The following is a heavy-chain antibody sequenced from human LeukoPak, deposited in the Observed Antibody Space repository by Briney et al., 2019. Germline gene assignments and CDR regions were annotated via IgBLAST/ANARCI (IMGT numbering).Heavy chain of an antibody. J-gene: IGHJ4*02. CDR2: IQDSETT. CDR1: GGSISSYY. D-gene: IGHD3-16*01. Sequence: PSEPLSLTCTVSGGSISSYYWSWIRQPPGKGLEWIGYIQDSETTNYNPSLKRRVTISVDTSKNQFSLKLSSVTAADTAVYYCARDRALGSGKYYFDYWGQGTLVTVSS. CDR3: ARDRALGSGKYYFDY. V-gene: IGHV4-59*01.